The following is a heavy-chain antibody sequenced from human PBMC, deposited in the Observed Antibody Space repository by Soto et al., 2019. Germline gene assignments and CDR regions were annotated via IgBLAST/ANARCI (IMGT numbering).Heavy chain of an antibody. CDR2: IKQDGSEK. Sequence: EVQLVESGGGLVQPGGSLRLSCAASGFTFSSYWMSWVRQAPGTGLEWVANIKQDGSEKYYVDSVKGRFTISRDNAKNSLYLQMNSLRAEDTAVYYCAIAESGSYDCRHYWGQGTLVTVSS. CDR1: GFTFSSYW. CDR3: AIAESGSYDCRHY. D-gene: IGHD1-26*01. V-gene: IGHV3-7*01. J-gene: IGHJ4*02.